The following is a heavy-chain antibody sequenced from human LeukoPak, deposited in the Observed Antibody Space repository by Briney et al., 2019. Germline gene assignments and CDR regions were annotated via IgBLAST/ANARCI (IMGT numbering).Heavy chain of an antibody. V-gene: IGHV1-69*01. Sequence: SVKVSCKASGGTFSSHAISWVRQAPGQGLEWMGGIIPIFGTANYAQKFQGRVTITADESTSTAYMELSSLRSEDTAVYYCARESTGAAAGHFDYWGQGTLVTVSS. D-gene: IGHD6-13*01. CDR3: ARESTGAAAGHFDY. J-gene: IGHJ4*02. CDR2: IIPIFGTA. CDR1: GGTFSSHA.